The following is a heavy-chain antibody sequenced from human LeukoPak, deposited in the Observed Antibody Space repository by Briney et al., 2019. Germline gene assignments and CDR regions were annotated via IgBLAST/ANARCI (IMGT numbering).Heavy chain of an antibody. V-gene: IGHV1-69*13. CDR3: ASVRVSDSSGYYYYYYYMDV. D-gene: IGHD3-22*01. Sequence: SVKVSCKASGGTFSSYAISWVRQAPGQGLEWMGGIIPIFGTANYAQKFQGRVTITADESTGPAYMELSSLRSEDTAVYYCASVRVSDSSGYYYYYYYMDVWGKGTTVTVSS. CDR1: GGTFSSYA. CDR2: IIPIFGTA. J-gene: IGHJ6*03.